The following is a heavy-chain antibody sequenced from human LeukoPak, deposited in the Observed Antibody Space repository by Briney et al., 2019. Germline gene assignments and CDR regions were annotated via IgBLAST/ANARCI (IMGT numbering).Heavy chain of an antibody. CDR3: AKGYYYDNSGESYFDY. CDR1: GFTVSSNY. D-gene: IGHD3-22*01. CDR2: IYSGGST. V-gene: IGHV3-53*01. Sequence: GGSLRLSCAASGFTVSSNYMSWVRQAPGKGLEWVSVIYSGGSTYYADSVKGRFTISRDNSKNTLYLHMNSLRAEDTAVYYCAKGYYYDNSGESYFDYWGQGTLVTVSS. J-gene: IGHJ4*02.